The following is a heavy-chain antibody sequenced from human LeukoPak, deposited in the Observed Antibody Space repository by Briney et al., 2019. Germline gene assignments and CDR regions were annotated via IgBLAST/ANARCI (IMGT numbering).Heavy chain of an antibody. J-gene: IGHJ4*02. D-gene: IGHD1-7*01. V-gene: IGHV3-21*01. CDR2: INRSGSHT. CDR1: GFTFSRCG. Sequence: GGSLRLSCAASGFTFSRCGMNWVRQAPGKGLEWVSSINRSGSHTFYADSVKGRFTISRDNAKNSLHLQMNSLRVEDTAVYYCARERNNWNYEGFDYWGQGTLVTVSS. CDR3: ARERNNWNYEGFDY.